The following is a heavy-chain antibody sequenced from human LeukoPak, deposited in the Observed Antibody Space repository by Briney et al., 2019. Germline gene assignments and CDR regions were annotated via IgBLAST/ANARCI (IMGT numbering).Heavy chain of an antibody. Sequence: ASVKVSCKASGGTFSSYAISWVRQAPGQGLEWMGGIIPIFGTANYAQKFQGRVTITADESTSTAYMELSSLRSEDTAVYYCARFVVGRDGYRHKINWFDPWGQGTLVTVSS. CDR3: ARFVVGRDGYRHKINWFDP. V-gene: IGHV1-69*13. CDR2: IIPIFGTA. CDR1: GGTFSSYA. D-gene: IGHD5-24*01. J-gene: IGHJ5*02.